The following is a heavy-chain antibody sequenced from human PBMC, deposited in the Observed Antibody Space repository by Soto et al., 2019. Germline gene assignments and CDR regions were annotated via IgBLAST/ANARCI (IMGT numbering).Heavy chain of an antibody. Sequence: GASVKVSCKASGYTFTSYGISWVRQAPGQGLEWMGWISAYNGNTNYAQKLQGRVTMTTDTSTSTAYMELRSLRSDDTAVYYCARRGPGGSSSYGMDVWGQGTTVTVSS. D-gene: IGHD2-15*01. V-gene: IGHV1-18*01. CDR1: GYTFTSYG. CDR3: ARRGPGGSSSYGMDV. CDR2: ISAYNGNT. J-gene: IGHJ6*02.